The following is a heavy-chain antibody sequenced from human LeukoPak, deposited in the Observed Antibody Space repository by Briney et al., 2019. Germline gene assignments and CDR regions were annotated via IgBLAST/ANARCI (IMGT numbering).Heavy chain of an antibody. Sequence: GGSLRLSCAASGFTFSSYSVNWVRQAPGKGLEWVSSISSSSSYIYYADSVKGRFTISRDNAKNSLYLQMNSLRAEDTAVYYCARDPGDIVVVPAATGWFDPWGQGTLVTVSS. CDR2: ISSSSSYI. CDR1: GFTFSSYS. V-gene: IGHV3-21*01. CDR3: ARDPGDIVVVPAATGWFDP. D-gene: IGHD2-2*01. J-gene: IGHJ5*02.